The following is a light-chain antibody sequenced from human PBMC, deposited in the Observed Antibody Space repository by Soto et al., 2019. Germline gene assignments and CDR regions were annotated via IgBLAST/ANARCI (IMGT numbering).Light chain of an antibody. J-gene: IGKJ5*01. V-gene: IGKV3-20*01. CDR2: GVS. Sequence: IVLTQSPGTRSWSPIERATLFFMASQSVSSAYSAWYQQKPGQAPRLLIYGVSTRATGIADRFSGSGSGTDFTLTISRLEPEDFAVYYCQQYGNSAITFGQGTRLEI. CDR3: QQYGNSAIT. CDR1: QSVSSAY.